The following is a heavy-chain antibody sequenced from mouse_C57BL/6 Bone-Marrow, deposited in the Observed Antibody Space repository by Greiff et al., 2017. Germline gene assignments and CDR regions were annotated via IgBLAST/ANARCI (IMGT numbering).Heavy chain of an antibody. J-gene: IGHJ3*01. D-gene: IGHD2-1*01. Sequence: QVQLQQSGPGLVAPSQSLSITCTVSGFSLTSYGVDWVRQSPGKGLEWLGVIWGVGSTNSNSALKSRLSISKDNSKSQVFLKMNSLQTDDTAMYYCARIYYKFAYWGQGTLVTVSA. V-gene: IGHV2-6*01. CDR2: IWGVGST. CDR3: ARIYYKFAY. CDR1: GFSLTSYG.